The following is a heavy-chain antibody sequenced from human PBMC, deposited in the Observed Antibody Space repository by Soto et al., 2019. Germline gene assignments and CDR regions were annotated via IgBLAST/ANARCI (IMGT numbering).Heavy chain of an antibody. CDR2: TYYKSKWYN. CDR3: AREGQWLSNWFDP. D-gene: IGHD3-22*01. V-gene: IGHV6-1*01. Sequence: PSQTLSLTCAISGDSVSINSAAWNWVRRSPSRGLEWLGRTYYKSKWYNDYAVSVKSRITITADTSKNQFSLQLNSGTAEDTAVYYCAREGQWLSNWFDPWGQGTLVTVSS. CDR1: GDSVSINSAA. J-gene: IGHJ5*02.